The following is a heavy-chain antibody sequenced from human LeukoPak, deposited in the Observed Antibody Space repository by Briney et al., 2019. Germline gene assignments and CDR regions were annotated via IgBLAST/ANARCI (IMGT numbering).Heavy chain of an antibody. CDR1: GFTFSSYA. J-gene: IGHJ6*02. CDR2: ISYDGSNK. Sequence: GGSLRLSCAASGFTFSSYAMHWVRQAPGKGLEWVAVISYDGSNKYYADSVKGRFTISRDNSKNTLYLQMNSLRAEDTAVYYCARDRYGDLYYYYYGMDVWGQGTTVTVSS. V-gene: IGHV3-30-3*01. CDR3: ARDRYGDLYYYYYGMDV. D-gene: IGHD4-17*01.